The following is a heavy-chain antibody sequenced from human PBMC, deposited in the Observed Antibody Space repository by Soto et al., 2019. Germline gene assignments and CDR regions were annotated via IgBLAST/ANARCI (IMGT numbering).Heavy chain of an antibody. CDR3: ARGHYYFDF. CDR1: GNSLSSADDH. CDR2: IYYSGST. J-gene: IGHJ4*02. Sequence: SETLCLTCIVSGNSLSSADDHWSWIRQSPGKDLEWFGFIYYSGSTYYNPSLKSRLSMSVDTSRNQFSLELSSVTAADTAVYFCARGHYYFDFWGPGILVTVSS. V-gene: IGHV4-30-4*01.